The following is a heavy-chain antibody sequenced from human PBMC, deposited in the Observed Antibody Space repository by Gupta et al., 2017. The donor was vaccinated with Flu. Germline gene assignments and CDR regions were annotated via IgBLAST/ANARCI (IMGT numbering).Heavy chain of an antibody. CDR2: IRGNGATT. D-gene: IGHD3-22*01. V-gene: IGHV3-23*01. Sequence: EVHLLESGGGLVQPGGSLRLSCAASGFTFSNYAMSWVRQAPGKGLEWVSFIRGNGATTYYADSVKGRFTISRDNSKNTLYLAMSSLRGEDTAVXYXVKDYYXASGGYYRVLFDYWGQGTLVTVSS. CDR3: VKDYYXASGGYYRVLFDY. CDR1: GFTFSNYA. J-gene: IGHJ4*02.